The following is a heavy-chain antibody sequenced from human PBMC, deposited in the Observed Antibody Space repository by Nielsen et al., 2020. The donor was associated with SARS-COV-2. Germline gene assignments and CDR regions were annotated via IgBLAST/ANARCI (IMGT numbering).Heavy chain of an antibody. CDR1: GFTFSTYA. CDR3: ARGGSYRAPFDY. D-gene: IGHD1-26*01. CDR2: ISGSGGRT. J-gene: IGHJ4*02. V-gene: IGHV3-23*01. Sequence: GESLKISCAASGFTFSTYAMNWVRQAPGKGLEWVSGISGSGGRTYYADSVKGRFTISRDNSKNTLYLQMNSLRAEDTAVYYCARGGSYRAPFDYWGQGTLVTVSS.